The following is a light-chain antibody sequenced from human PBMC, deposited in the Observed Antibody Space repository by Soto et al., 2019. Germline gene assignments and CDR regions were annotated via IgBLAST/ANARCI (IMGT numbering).Light chain of an antibody. CDR2: EVS. CDR3: SSFAGNSNLV. J-gene: IGLJ2*01. CDR1: SSDVGGYNY. Sequence: QSALTQPPSASGSPGQSVTISCTGTSSDVGGYNYVSWYQQHPGKAPKLMISEVSKRPSGVPDRFSGSKSGNTPSLTVSGLQAEDEADYYCSSFAGNSNLVSGGGTKLTVL. V-gene: IGLV2-8*01.